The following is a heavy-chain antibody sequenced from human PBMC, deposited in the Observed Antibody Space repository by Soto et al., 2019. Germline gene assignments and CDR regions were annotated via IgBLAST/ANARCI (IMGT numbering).Heavy chain of an antibody. CDR1: GFTFSTYA. Sequence: GGSLRLSCAASGFTFSTYAMHWVRQAPGKGLEWVAFMSYDGSSKYYADSVRGRFTISRDNSKNTLYLQMNSLRAEDTAVYYCAKDLGRYSSNWARNSFDFWGQGTLVTVSS. CDR2: MSYDGSSK. CDR3: AKDLGRYSSNWARNSFDF. D-gene: IGHD6-13*01. J-gene: IGHJ4*02. V-gene: IGHV3-30*18.